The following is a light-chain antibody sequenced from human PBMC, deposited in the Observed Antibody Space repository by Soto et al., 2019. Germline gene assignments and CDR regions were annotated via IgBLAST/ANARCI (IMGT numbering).Light chain of an antibody. V-gene: IGKV3-20*01. CDR1: QSVDSNY. Sequence: ETVGTQSPGTLSLSPGERATLSCRASQSVDSNYLAWYQQKPGQAPRLLIYGASTRATGIPDRFSGSGSGTDFTLTISRLEHEYFAVYYCQQYGSAPYTFGQGTNLEIK. CDR2: GAS. CDR3: QQYGSAPYT. J-gene: IGKJ2*01.